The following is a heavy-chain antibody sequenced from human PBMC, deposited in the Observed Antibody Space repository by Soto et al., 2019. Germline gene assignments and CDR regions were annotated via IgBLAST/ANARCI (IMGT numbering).Heavy chain of an antibody. D-gene: IGHD6-6*01. CDR2: ISGSGGST. CDR1: GFTFSSYA. Sequence: GGSLRLSCAASGFTFSSYAMSWVRQAPGKGLEWVSAISGSGGSTYYADSVKGRFTISRDNSKNTLYLQTNSLRAEDTAVYYCAKGEQLVLYYYGMDVWGQGTTVTVSS. J-gene: IGHJ6*02. V-gene: IGHV3-23*01. CDR3: AKGEQLVLYYYGMDV.